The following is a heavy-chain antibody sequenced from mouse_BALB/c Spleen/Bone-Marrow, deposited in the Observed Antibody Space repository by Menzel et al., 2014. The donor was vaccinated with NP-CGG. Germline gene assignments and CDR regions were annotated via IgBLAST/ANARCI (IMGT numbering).Heavy chain of an antibody. J-gene: IGHJ4*01. D-gene: IGHD2-14*01. CDR2: IYPGDGDT. Sequence: VQLQEPGAELARPGASVKLSCKASGYTFTSYWMQWVKQRPGQGLEWIGAIYPGDGDTRFTQKFKGKATLTADKSSSTAYMQLSSLASEDSAVYYCARAKRYEEMDYWGQGTSVTVSS. CDR3: ARAKRYEEMDY. V-gene: IGHV1-87*01. CDR1: GYTFTSYW.